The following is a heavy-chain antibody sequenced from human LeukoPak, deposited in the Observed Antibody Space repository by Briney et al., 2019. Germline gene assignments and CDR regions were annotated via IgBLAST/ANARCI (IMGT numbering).Heavy chain of an antibody. Sequence: PGRSLRLSCAASGFTFRSYGTHWVRRAPGKGLEWVAVVSYDDSRKYYADSVKGRFTISRDNSNNVVYLQMNSLRPEDTAVYYCARDRDAGYNSGWNPFDYWGQGMLVTVSS. CDR3: ARDRDAGYNSGWNPFDY. J-gene: IGHJ4*02. CDR2: VSYDDSRK. D-gene: IGHD6-19*01. CDR1: GFTFRSYG. V-gene: IGHV3-30*03.